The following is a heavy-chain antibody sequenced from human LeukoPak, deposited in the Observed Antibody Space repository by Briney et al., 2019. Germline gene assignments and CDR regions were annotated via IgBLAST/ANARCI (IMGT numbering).Heavy chain of an antibody. V-gene: IGHV1-18*01. Sequence: ASVKVSCKASGYTFTSYGISWVRQAPGQGLEWMGWISAYNGNINYAQKLQGRVTMTRNTSISTAYMELSSLRSEDTAVYYCARGGSGSYGLDAFDIWGQGTMVTVSS. D-gene: IGHD1-26*01. CDR1: GYTFTSYG. CDR3: ARGGSGSYGLDAFDI. J-gene: IGHJ3*02. CDR2: ISAYNGNI.